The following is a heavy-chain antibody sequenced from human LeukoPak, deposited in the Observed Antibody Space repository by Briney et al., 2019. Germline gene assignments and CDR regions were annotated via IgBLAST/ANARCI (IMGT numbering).Heavy chain of an antibody. V-gene: IGHV4-31*03. CDR1: GGSISSGGYY. J-gene: IGHJ5*02. CDR3: ARDSITMVRGVIHNWFDP. Sequence: SETLSLTCTVSGGSISSGGYYWSWIRQHPGKGLEWIGYIYYSGSTYYNPSLKSRVTISVGTSKNQSSLKLSSVTAADTAVYYCARDSITMVRGVIHNWFDPWGQGTLVTVSS. CDR2: IYYSGST. D-gene: IGHD3-10*01.